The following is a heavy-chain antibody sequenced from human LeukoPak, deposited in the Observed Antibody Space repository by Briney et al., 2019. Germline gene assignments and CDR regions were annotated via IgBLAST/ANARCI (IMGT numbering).Heavy chain of an antibody. Sequence: GGSLRLSCAASGFTFSSYGMHWVRQAPGKGLEWVAVIWYDGSNKYYADSVKGRFTISRDNSKNTLYLQMNSLRAEDTAVYYCARGGPRRPWEHAFDYWGQGTLVTVSS. D-gene: IGHD1-26*01. CDR3: ARGGPRRPWEHAFDY. V-gene: IGHV3-33*01. CDR1: GFTFSSYG. CDR2: IWYDGSNK. J-gene: IGHJ4*02.